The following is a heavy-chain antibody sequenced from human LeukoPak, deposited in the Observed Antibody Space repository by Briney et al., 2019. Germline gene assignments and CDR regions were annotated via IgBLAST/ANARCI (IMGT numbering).Heavy chain of an antibody. Sequence: GGSLRLSCTASGFSSHGMFWVRQAPGKGLEWVTFISYDGSNKYYADSVKGRFTISRDNSKNTLHLQMDSLRAEDTALYYCAKRAATVSYYFDYWGQGTLVTVSS. J-gene: IGHJ4*02. CDR2: ISYDGSNK. CDR1: GFSSHG. CDR3: AKRAATVSYYFDY. D-gene: IGHD4-17*01. V-gene: IGHV3-30*02.